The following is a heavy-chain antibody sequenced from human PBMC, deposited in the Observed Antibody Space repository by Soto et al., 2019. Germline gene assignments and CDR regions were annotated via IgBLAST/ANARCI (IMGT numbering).Heavy chain of an antibody. CDR1: GFTFSSYP. J-gene: IGHJ4*02. D-gene: IGHD3-16*01. V-gene: IGHV3-23*01. CDR2: ISGSGGST. CDR3: AKGKGGSLSYLFDY. Sequence: EVQLLESGGGLVQPGGSLRLSCAASGFTFSSYPMSWVRQAPGKGLEWVSTISGSGGSTYYADSVKGRFTISRDNSKNTLYLQMNGLRAEDTALYSCAKGKGGSLSYLFDYWGQGTLVTVSS.